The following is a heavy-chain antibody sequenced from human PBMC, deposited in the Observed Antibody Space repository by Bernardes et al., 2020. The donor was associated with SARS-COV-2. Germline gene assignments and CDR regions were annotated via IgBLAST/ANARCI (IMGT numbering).Heavy chain of an antibody. D-gene: IGHD3-22*01. CDR2: ISAYNGKT. V-gene: IGHV1-18*04. J-gene: IGHJ4*02. CDR1: GYMFKMYG. Sequence: ASVQVSCKASGYMFKMYGVSWVRQAPGQGLEWVGWISAYNGKTNCAQKLQDRVTMTTDTSTSTAYMELSSLRSEDTAVYYCARGELTYYYDSSGYQIDYWGQGTLVTVSS. CDR3: ARGELTYYYDSSGYQIDY.